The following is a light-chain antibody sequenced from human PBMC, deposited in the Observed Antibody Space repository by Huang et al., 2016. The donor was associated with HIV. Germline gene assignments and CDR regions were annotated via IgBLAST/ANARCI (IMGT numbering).Light chain of an antibody. CDR3: QQYYNWPRT. V-gene: IGKV3-15*01. Sequence: EIVMTQSPATLSVSPGDRATLSCRASQSVYTYLAWYQQKPGQAPRRLFDGASTRSTGFPARFSGSGSGTEFTLTISSLQSEDFAVYYCQQYYNWPRTFGQGTKLEF. J-gene: IGKJ2*01. CDR2: GAS. CDR1: QSVYTY.